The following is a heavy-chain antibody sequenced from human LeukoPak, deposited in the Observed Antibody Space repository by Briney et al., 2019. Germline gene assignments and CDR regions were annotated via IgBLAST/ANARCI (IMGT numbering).Heavy chain of an antibody. CDR2: ITGSGSNI. V-gene: IGHV3-48*03. Sequence: GGSLRLSCAASGSTFSSYEMNWVRQAPGKGLEWVSYITGSGSNINYADSVKGRFTISRDNAKNSLYLQMNSLRAEDTAVYYCARDSRGWYRSLDPWGQGTLVTVSS. J-gene: IGHJ5*02. D-gene: IGHD3-22*01. CDR1: GSTFSSYE. CDR3: ARDSRGWYRSLDP.